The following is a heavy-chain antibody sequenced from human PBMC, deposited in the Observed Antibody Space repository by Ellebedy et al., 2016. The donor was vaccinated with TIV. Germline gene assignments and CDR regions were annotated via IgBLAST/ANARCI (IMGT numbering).Heavy chain of an antibody. D-gene: IGHD3-10*01. Sequence: GESLKISCVVSGFTINSNYMSWVRQAPGRGLEWVSDISVGGSAYYADSVEGRFTISRDNSRNTLFLQMNGLRAEDTAVYYCAGETFNDVDLDLWGLFDVWGQGTTVTVSS. V-gene: IGHV3-66*01. CDR2: ISVGGSA. J-gene: IGHJ3*01. CDR1: GFTINSNY. CDR3: AGETFNDVDLDLWGLFDV.